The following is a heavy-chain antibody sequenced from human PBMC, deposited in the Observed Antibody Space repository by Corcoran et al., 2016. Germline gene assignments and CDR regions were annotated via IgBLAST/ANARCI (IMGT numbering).Heavy chain of an antibody. D-gene: IGHD3-10*01. CDR3: TREGDYYGSGKLDY. CDR2: IRSKAYGGTT. Sequence: EVQLVESGGGLVQPGRSLRLSCTASGFTFGDYAMSWFRQAPGKGLEWVGFIRSKAYGGTTEYAASVKGRFTISRDDSKSIAYLQMNSLKTEDPAVYYCTREGDYYGSGKLDYWGQGTLVTVSS. V-gene: IGHV3-49*03. J-gene: IGHJ4*02. CDR1: GFTFGDYA.